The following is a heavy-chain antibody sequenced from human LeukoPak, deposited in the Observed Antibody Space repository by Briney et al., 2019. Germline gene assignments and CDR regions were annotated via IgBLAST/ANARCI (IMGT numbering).Heavy chain of an antibody. V-gene: IGHV3-23*01. CDR1: GFTFSSYA. D-gene: IGHD3-22*01. CDR3: AKDPNPSSGYYLDAFDI. Sequence: PGGSLRLSCAASGFTFSSYAMRWVRQAPGKGLEWVSAISGSGGSTYYADSVKGRFTISRDNSKNTLYLQMNSLRAEDTAVYYCAKDPNPSSGYYLDAFDIWGQGTMVTVSS. J-gene: IGHJ3*02. CDR2: ISGSGGST.